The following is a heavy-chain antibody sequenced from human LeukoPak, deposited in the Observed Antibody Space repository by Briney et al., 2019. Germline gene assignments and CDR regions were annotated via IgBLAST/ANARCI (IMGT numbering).Heavy chain of an antibody. V-gene: IGHV3-21*01. CDR1: GFTFSSYS. Sequence: AGSLRLSCAASGFTFSSYSMNWVRQAPGKGLEWVSSISSSSSYIYYADSVKGRFTISRDNAKNSLYLQMNSLRAEDTAVYYCARGYRGYSYVGLFDYWGQGTLVTVSS. D-gene: IGHD5-18*01. CDR3: ARGYRGYSYVGLFDY. J-gene: IGHJ4*02. CDR2: ISSSSSYI.